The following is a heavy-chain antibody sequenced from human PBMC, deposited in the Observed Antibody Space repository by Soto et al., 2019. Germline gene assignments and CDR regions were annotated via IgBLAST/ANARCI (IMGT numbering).Heavy chain of an antibody. V-gene: IGHV1-3*01. D-gene: IGHD6-13*01. CDR1: GYTFTSYA. Sequence: ASVKVSCKASGYTFTSYAMHWVRQAPGQRLEWMGWINAGNGNTKYSQKFQGRVTITRDTFASTAYMELSSLRSEDTAVYYCARDQGGSSSWYVPFDYWGQGTLVTVSS. CDR2: INAGNGNT. CDR3: ARDQGGSSSWYVPFDY. J-gene: IGHJ4*02.